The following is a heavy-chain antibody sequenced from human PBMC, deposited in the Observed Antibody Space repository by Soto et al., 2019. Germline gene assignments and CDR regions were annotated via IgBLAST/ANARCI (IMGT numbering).Heavy chain of an antibody. Sequence: VQLVQSGAEVKKPGASVKVSCKASGYTFTSYAMHWVRQAPGQRLEWMGWINAGNGNTKYSQKFQGRVTITRDTSASTAYMELSSLRSEDTAVYYCARDGDVLRFLEWSRTTYYYGMDVWGQGTTVTVSS. D-gene: IGHD3-3*01. CDR1: GYTFTSYA. CDR3: ARDGDVLRFLEWSRTTYYYGMDV. V-gene: IGHV1-3*01. CDR2: INAGNGNT. J-gene: IGHJ6*02.